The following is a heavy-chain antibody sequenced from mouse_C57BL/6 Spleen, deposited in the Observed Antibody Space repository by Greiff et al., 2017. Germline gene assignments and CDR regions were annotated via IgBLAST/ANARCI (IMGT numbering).Heavy chain of an antibody. J-gene: IGHJ3*01. V-gene: IGHV1-81*01. Sequence: QVQLQQSGAELARPGASVKLSCKASGYTFTSYGISWVKQRTGQGLEWIGWIYPGSGNTKYNEKFKGKATLTVDTSSSTAYMQLSSLTSEDSAVYFCARSITTTHSFAYWGQGTLVTVSA. CDR3: ARSITTTHSFAY. CDR1: GYTFTSYG. D-gene: IGHD1-2*01. CDR2: IYPGSGNT.